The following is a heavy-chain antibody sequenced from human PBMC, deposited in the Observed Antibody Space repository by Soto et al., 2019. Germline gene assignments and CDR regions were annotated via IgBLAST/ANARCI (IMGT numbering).Heavy chain of an antibody. V-gene: IGHV4-39*01. CDR3: ARPGSSRYFDY. CDR1: GGSISSGTYY. Sequence: QLQLQEPGPGLVKPSETLSLTCTVSGGSISSGTYYWAWIRQPPGKGLEWIGIIYYTGSTYYNPSLKSRVTISVDTSKNQFSLKLSSVTAADTAVYYCARPGSSRYFDYWGQGTLVTVSS. CDR2: IYYTGST. J-gene: IGHJ4*02. D-gene: IGHD6-6*01.